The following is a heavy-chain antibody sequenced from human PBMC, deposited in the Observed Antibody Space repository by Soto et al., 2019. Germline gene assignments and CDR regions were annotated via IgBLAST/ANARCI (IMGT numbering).Heavy chain of an antibody. CDR3: ARDRVGATEIWVWYFDL. Sequence: QVQLVESGGGVVQPGRSLRLSCAASGFTFSSYAMHWVLQAPGKGLEWVAVISYDGSNKYYADSVKGRFTISRDNSKNTLYLQMNSLRAEDTAVYYCARDRVGATEIWVWYFDLWGRGTLVTVSS. J-gene: IGHJ2*01. V-gene: IGHV3-30-3*01. CDR2: ISYDGSNK. D-gene: IGHD1-26*01. CDR1: GFTFSSYA.